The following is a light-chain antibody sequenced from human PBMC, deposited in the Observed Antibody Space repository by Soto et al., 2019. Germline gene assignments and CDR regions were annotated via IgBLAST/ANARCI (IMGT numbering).Light chain of an antibody. CDR1: QNFGGMF. V-gene: IGKV3-20*01. CDR3: QQSGGSLLT. Sequence: DIVLTQSPGTLSLSPGERATLSCRASQNFGGMFVAWYQQKLGQAPRLLIYGSSSRATGIPDRFSGSGSGTDFTLTISRLEPEDFAMYYCQQSGGSLLTFGGGTRVEIK. J-gene: IGKJ4*01. CDR2: GSS.